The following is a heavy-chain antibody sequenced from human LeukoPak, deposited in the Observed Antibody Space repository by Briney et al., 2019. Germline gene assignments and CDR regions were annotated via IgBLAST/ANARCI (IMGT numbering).Heavy chain of an antibody. V-gene: IGHV1-24*01. Sequence: AASVKVSCKVSGYTLTELSMHWVRQAPGKGLEWMGGFDPEDGETIYAQKFQGRVTMTEDTSTDTAYMELSSLRSEDTAVYYCAARPAVLLWFGEREWWGQGTLVTVSS. CDR2: FDPEDGET. CDR3: AARPAVLLWFGEREW. J-gene: IGHJ4*02. CDR1: GYTLTELS. D-gene: IGHD3-10*01.